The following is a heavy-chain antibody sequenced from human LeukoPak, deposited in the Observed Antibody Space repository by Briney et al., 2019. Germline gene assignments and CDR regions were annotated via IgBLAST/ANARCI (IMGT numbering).Heavy chain of an antibody. Sequence: ASVKVSCKASGYTFTGYYMHWVRQAPGQGLEWMGWINPNSGGTNYAQKFQGRVTMTRDTSISTAYMELSRLRSDDTAVYYCASNLQPYSYAPDYWGQGTLVTVSS. J-gene: IGHJ4*02. CDR2: INPNSGGT. CDR3: ASNLQPYSYAPDY. D-gene: IGHD5-18*01. CDR1: GYTFTGYY. V-gene: IGHV1-2*02.